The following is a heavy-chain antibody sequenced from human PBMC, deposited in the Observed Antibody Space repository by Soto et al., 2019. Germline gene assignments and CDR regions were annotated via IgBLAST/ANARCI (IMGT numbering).Heavy chain of an antibody. V-gene: IGHV4-59*04. J-gene: IGHJ5*02. CDR2: IYHSGST. CDR1: GGSISSYY. CDR3: ERHTGDRSHYRWFDP. Sequence: PSETLSLTCTVSGGSISSYYWSWIRQPPGKGLEWIGYIYHSGSTYYNPSLKSRVTISVETSKNQFSLKVNSVTAADTAVYYCERHTGDRSHYRWFDPWGQGTLVTVSS. D-gene: IGHD2-15*01.